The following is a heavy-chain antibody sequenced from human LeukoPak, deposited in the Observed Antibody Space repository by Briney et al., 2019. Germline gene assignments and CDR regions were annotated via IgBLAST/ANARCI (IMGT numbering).Heavy chain of an antibody. CDR2: ISYDGSNK. D-gene: IGHD3-10*01. J-gene: IGHJ5*02. CDR1: GFTFSSYA. V-gene: IGHV3-30*04. Sequence: GGSLRLSCAASGFTFSSYAMHWVRQAPGKGLEWVAVISYDGSNKYYADSVKGRFTISRDNSKNTLFLQMNSLRAEDTAVYYCAKDAVRGDDWFDPWGQGTLVTVSS. CDR3: AKDAVRGDDWFDP.